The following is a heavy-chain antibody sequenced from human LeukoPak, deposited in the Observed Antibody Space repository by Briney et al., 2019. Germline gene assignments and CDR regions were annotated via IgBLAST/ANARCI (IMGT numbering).Heavy chain of an antibody. J-gene: IGHJ4*02. CDR2: MNPYSGNT. Sequence: GASVKVSCKASGHTFTSYDINWVRQAAGQGLEWMGWMNPYSGNTGYAQKFQGRVTMTRNTSISTAYMELSSLRSEDTAVYYCARGTTILYYGSGGAPDYWGQGTLVTVSS. CDR1: GHTFTSYD. CDR3: ARGTTILYYGSGGAPDY. V-gene: IGHV1-8*01. D-gene: IGHD3-10*01.